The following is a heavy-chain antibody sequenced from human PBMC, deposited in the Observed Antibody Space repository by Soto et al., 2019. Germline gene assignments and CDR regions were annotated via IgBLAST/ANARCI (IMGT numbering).Heavy chain of an antibody. V-gene: IGHV3-72*01. CDR3: ASNYDILTGPNGMDV. CDR1: GFTFSDHY. J-gene: IGHJ6*02. CDR2: TRNKANSYTT. Sequence: PGGSLRLSSAASGFTFSDHYMEWVRQAPGKGLEWVGRTRNKANSYTTEYAASVKGRFTISRDDSKNSLYLQMNSLKTEDTAVYYCASNYDILTGPNGMDVWGQGTTVAVSS. D-gene: IGHD3-9*01.